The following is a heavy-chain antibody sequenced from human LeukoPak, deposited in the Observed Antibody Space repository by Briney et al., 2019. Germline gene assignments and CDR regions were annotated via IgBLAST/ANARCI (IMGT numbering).Heavy chain of an antibody. J-gene: IGHJ4*02. V-gene: IGHV3-11*06. Sequence: SVKGRFTISRDNAKNSLYLQMNSLRAEDTAVYYCARVEVHYDSSGYYYDEVYVADYWGQGTLVTVSS. CDR3: ARVEVHYDSSGYYYDEVYVADY. D-gene: IGHD3-22*01.